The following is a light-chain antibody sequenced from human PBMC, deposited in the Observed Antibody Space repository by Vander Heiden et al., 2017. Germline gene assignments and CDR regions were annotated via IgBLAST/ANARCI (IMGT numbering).Light chain of an antibody. Sequence: DIQMTQSASSLSASVGDRVTITCRATQSIISHLNWYQQKPGKAPKLLIYAASNLQSGVPSRFSGSGSGTDFTLTISSLQPEDFTTYYCQQSYSTLWTFGQGTKVEIK. V-gene: IGKV1-39*01. CDR3: QQSYSTLWT. CDR1: QSIISH. J-gene: IGKJ1*01. CDR2: AAS.